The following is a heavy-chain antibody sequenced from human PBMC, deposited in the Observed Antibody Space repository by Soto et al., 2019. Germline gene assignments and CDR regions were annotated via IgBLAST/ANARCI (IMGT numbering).Heavy chain of an antibody. CDR2: ISSSGSTI. CDR1: GFTFSDYY. Sequence: QVQLVESGGGLVKPGGSLRLSCAASGFTFSDYYMSWIRQAPGKGLEWVSYISSSGSTIYYADPVKGRFTISRENAKNSLYRQINSLKAEDTAVYDSARVMVRAFEIYYYMDVWGKGTTVTVSS. V-gene: IGHV3-11*01. D-gene: IGHD3-10*01. CDR3: ARVMVRAFEIYYYMDV. J-gene: IGHJ6*03.